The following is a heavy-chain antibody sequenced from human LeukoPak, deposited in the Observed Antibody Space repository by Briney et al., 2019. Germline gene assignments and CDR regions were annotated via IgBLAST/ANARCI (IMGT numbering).Heavy chain of an antibody. CDR2: IYHSGST. D-gene: IGHD6-13*01. CDR3: ARSIYAGIAAAV. V-gene: IGHV4-4*02. Sequence: SETLSLTCAVSGGSISSSNWWSWVRQPPGKGLEWIGEIYHSGSTNYNPSLKSRVTISVDTSKNQFSLKLSSVTAADTAVYYCARSIYAGIAAAVWGQGTLVTVSS. J-gene: IGHJ4*02. CDR1: GGSISSSNW.